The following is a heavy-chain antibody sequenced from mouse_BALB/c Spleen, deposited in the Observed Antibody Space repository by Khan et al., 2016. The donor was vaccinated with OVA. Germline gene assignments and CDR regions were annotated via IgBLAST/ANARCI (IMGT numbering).Heavy chain of an antibody. CDR3: ARGNYYGSTSWFGY. Sequence: QVRLQQSGAELMKPGASVKISCKPTGYTFSSYWIEWVKQRPGHGLEWIGEILPGSNSTNYNERFQGKATITADTSSNTAYMQLSSLTSEDSAIYYCARGNYYGSTSWFGYWGQGTLVTGSA. D-gene: IGHD1-1*01. CDR1: GYTFSSYW. CDR2: ILPGSNST. V-gene: IGHV1-9*01. J-gene: IGHJ3*01.